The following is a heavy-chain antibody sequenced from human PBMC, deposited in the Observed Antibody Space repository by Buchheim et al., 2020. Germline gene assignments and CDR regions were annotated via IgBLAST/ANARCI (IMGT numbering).Heavy chain of an antibody. CDR3: ARGYDSRNDYFDY. D-gene: IGHD5-12*01. J-gene: IGHJ4*02. CDR2: ISYAGSNK. CDR1: GFTFSSYA. Sequence: QVQLVESGGGVVQPGRSLRLSCAASGFTFSSYAMHWVRQAPGKGLEWVAVISYAGSNKYYADSVKGRFTISRDNSKNTLYLQMNSLRAEDTAVYYCARGYDSRNDYFDYWGQGTL. V-gene: IGHV3-30*04.